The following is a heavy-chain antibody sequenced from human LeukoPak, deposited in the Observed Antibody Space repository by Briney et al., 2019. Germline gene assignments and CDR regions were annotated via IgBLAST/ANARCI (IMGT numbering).Heavy chain of an antibody. CDR2: IKQDGSEK. Sequence: GSLRLSCAASGFTFSSFWMSWVRQAPGKGLEWVADIKQDGSEKYYVDSVKGRFTISRDNAKNSLNLQMNSLRAEDTAVYYCARGDWKLDYWGQGTLVTVSS. V-gene: IGHV3-7*01. D-gene: IGHD1-1*01. CDR3: ARGDWKLDY. CDR1: GFTFSSFW. J-gene: IGHJ4*02.